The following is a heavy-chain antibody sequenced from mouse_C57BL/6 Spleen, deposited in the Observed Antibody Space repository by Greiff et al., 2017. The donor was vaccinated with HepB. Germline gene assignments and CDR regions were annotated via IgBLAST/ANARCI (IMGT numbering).Heavy chain of an antibody. CDR3: ARSATTVVPYWYFDV. J-gene: IGHJ1*03. V-gene: IGHV1-26*01. CDR1: GYTFTDYY. Sequence: EVQLQQSGPELVKPGASVKISCKASGYTFTDYYMNWVKQSHGKSLEWIGDINPNNGGTSYNQKFKGKATLTVDKSSSTAYMELHSLTSEDSAVYYCARSATTVVPYWYFDVWGTGTTVTVSS. D-gene: IGHD1-1*01. CDR2: INPNNGGT.